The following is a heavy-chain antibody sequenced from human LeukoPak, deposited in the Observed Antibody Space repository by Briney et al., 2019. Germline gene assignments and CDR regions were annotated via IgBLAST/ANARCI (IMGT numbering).Heavy chain of an antibody. CDR3: ARYYYDSSGYYYFDS. Sequence: GGSLRLSCAASGFTISSNYMSWVRQAPGKGLEWVSVIYSGGTIYYADSVKGRFTISRDNSKNTLYLQMNSLRAEDTALYYCARYYYDSSGYYYFDSWGQGTLVTVSS. D-gene: IGHD3-22*01. CDR2: IYSGGTI. J-gene: IGHJ4*02. V-gene: IGHV3-53*01. CDR1: GFTISSNY.